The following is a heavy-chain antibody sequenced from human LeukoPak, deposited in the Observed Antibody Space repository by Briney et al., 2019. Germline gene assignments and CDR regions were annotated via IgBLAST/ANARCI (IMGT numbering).Heavy chain of an antibody. CDR3: ARGARYYDILTGLYYYYMDV. Sequence: SQTLSLTCAISGDSVSSNSAAWNWIRQSPSRGLEWLGRTYYRSKWYNDYAVSVKSRITINPDTSKNQFSLQLNSVTPEDTAVYYCARGARYYDILTGLYYYYMDVWGKGTTVTVSS. V-gene: IGHV6-1*01. D-gene: IGHD3-9*01. J-gene: IGHJ6*03. CDR1: GDSVSSNSAA. CDR2: TYYRSKWYN.